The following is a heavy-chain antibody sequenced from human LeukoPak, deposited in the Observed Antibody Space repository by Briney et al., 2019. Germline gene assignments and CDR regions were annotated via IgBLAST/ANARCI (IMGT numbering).Heavy chain of an antibody. CDR1: GFTFSSYG. CDR2: IWYDGSKE. CDR3: ARRSGGDGYNFDAFDI. D-gene: IGHD5-24*01. V-gene: IGHV3-33*01. J-gene: IGHJ3*02. Sequence: GGSLRLSCAASGFTFSSYGMHWVRQAPGKGLEWVAVIWYDGSKEYYADSVKGRFTISRDNSKNTLYLQMNSLRAEDTSVYYCARRSGGDGYNFDAFDIWGQGTVVTVSS.